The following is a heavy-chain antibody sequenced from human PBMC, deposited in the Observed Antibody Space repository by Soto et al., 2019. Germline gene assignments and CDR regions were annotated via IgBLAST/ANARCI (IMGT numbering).Heavy chain of an antibody. D-gene: IGHD2-15*01. CDR3: ARDRGRSGGSCYSGNGLFCRYYYGMDV. CDR1: GYTFTSYY. CDR2: INPSGGST. Sequence: GASVKVSCKASGYTFTSYYMHWVRQAPGQGLEWMGIINPSGGSTSYAQKFQGRVTMTRDTSTSTVYMELSSLRSEDTAVYYCARDRGRSGGSCYSGNGLFCRYYYGMDVWGQGTTVTVSS. J-gene: IGHJ6*02. V-gene: IGHV1-46*01.